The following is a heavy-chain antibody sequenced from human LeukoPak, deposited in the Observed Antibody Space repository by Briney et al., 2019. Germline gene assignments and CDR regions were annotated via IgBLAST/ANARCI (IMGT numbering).Heavy chain of an antibody. CDR1: GFTFSSYG. CDR3: AKGFAYYYDSSSYQIDY. D-gene: IGHD3-22*01. Sequence: GRSLRLSCAASGFTFSSYGMHWVRQAPGKGLEWVAVISYDGSNKYYADSVKGRFTISRDNSKNTLYLQMNSLRAEDTAVYYCAKGFAYYYDSSSYQIDYWGQGTLVTVSS. V-gene: IGHV3-30*18. CDR2: ISYDGSNK. J-gene: IGHJ4*02.